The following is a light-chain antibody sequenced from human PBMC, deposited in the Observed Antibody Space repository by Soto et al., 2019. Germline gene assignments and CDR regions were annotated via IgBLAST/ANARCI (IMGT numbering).Light chain of an antibody. CDR1: ESVSRY. CDR2: DAS. V-gene: IGKV3-20*01. Sequence: EVVLTHSPATLSLSPGERVALSCSASESVSRYLAWYQQKPGQAPRLLIYDASSRASGLPDRFSGSGSETDFTLTVSRLELEDFAVYFCHQYGTSPQTFGQGTKVDIK. CDR3: HQYGTSPQT. J-gene: IGKJ1*01.